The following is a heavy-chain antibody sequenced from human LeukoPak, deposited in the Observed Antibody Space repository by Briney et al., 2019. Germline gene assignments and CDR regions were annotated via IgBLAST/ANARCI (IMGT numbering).Heavy chain of an antibody. J-gene: IGHJ4*02. V-gene: IGHV3-23*01. D-gene: IGHD1-1*01. Sequence: GGSLRLSCAASGFTFSNYAMSWVRQGPGKGLEWVSVISGSDGSTYYADSVKGRLAISRDNSKYTLSLQMNSLRAEDTAVYYCAKVDNWKYGHHDYWGQGTLVTVSS. CDR2: ISGSDGST. CDR1: GFTFSNYA. CDR3: AKVDNWKYGHHDY.